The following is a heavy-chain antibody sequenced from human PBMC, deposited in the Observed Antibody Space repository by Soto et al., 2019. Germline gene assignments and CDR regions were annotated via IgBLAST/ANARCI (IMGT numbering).Heavy chain of an antibody. CDR2: IYSGGST. Sequence: GGSLRLSCAASGFTVSSNYMSWVRQAPGKGLEWVSVIYSGGSTYYADSVKGRFTISRENSKNTLYLQMNSLRAEDTAVYYCARDRYCSGGSCSGPDAFDIWGQGTMVTVSS. CDR1: GFTVSSNY. V-gene: IGHV3-66*01. D-gene: IGHD2-15*01. J-gene: IGHJ3*02. CDR3: ARDRYCSGGSCSGPDAFDI.